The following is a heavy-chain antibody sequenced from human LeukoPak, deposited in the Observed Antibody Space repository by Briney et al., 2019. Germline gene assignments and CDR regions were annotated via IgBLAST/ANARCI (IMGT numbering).Heavy chain of an antibody. CDR1: GFTFNSYA. CDR2: ISDSGGAP. CDR3: ARGYYGSGSYMDYFEY. V-gene: IGHV3-23*01. Sequence: GGSLRLSCAASGFTFNSYAMSWVRQAPGKGLEWVSAISDSGGAPFYADSVKGRFTISRDNSKNTVYLQMNSLRAEDTAVYYCARGYYGSGSYMDYFEYWDQGTLVTVSS. J-gene: IGHJ4*02. D-gene: IGHD3-10*01.